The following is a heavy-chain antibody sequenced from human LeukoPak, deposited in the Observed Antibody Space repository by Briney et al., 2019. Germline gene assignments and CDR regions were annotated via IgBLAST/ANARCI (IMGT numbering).Heavy chain of an antibody. D-gene: IGHD2-15*01. CDR3: ARFFIVGGCPNPSFDY. V-gene: IGHV5-51*01. CDR1: GYSFNIYW. CDR2: IYSGDSDT. Sequence: GESLKLYCNGYGYSFNIYWIGWVRQMPGKGMEWRGNIYSGDSDTRYSPSFLGQVTISAEKSISTAYLQWNSLNTSDTAIYYCARFFIVGGCPNPSFDYLVQGSLVTVSS. J-gene: IGHJ4*02.